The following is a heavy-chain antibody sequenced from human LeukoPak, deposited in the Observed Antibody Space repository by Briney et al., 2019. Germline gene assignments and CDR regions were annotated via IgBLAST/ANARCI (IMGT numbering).Heavy chain of an antibody. CDR3: ARGRILKRHSAEYFQH. D-gene: IGHD1-1*01. J-gene: IGHJ1*01. CDR2: INPNSGGT. CDR1: GYTFTGSY. V-gene: IGHV1-2*02. Sequence: ASVKVSCKASGYTFTGSYMHWVRQAPGQGLEWMGWINPNSGGTNYAQKFQGRVTMTRDTSISTAYMELSRLRSDDTAVYYCARGRILKRHSAEYFQHWGQGTLVTVSS.